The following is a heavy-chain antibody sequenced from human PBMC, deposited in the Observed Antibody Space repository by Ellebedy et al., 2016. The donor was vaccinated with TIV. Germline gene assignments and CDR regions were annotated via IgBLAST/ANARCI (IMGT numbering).Heavy chain of an antibody. CDR1: GYTFTNYA. CDR3: ARVMGSTVIGFDC. Sequence: AASVKVSCKASGYTFTNYAIHWARQAPGQRLEWMGWINTDNANTKYSQKFQGRVTITRDTSASTAYMELSSLRSEDTAVYYCARVMGSTVIGFDCWGQGTLVTVSS. CDR2: INTDNANT. J-gene: IGHJ4*02. V-gene: IGHV1-3*04. D-gene: IGHD3-10*02.